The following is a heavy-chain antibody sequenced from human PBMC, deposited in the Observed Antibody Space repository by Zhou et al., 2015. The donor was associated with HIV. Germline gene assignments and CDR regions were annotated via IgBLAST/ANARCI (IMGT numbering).Heavy chain of an antibody. CDR3: ARGHAYLEHRMESTFYFKRNHLDV. D-gene: IGHD2/OR15-2a*01. Sequence: QVQFLQSGPEAKEPGASVKISCKTPRGTLDKYAISWVRQVPGQGLEWMGGIFNVVFPYHFYARTFEGRLTVTADAAIDTSYMELRGLTSGDTAIYFCARGHAYLEHRMESTFYFKRNHLDVWGQGSQVVVS. CDR2: IFNVVFPY. CDR1: RGTLDKYA. J-gene: IGHJ4*02. V-gene: IGHV1-69*12.